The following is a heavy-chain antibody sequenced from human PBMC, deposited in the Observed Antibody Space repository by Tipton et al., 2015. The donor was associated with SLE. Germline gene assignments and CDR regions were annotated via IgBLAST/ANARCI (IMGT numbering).Heavy chain of an antibody. J-gene: IGHJ3*01. V-gene: IGHV4-61*09. Sequence: TLSLTCTVSGGSISSGSYYWTWIRQRAGKGLEWIGHMYTSGGISYNPSLESRVTISVDSSKNQFSLKLTSVTAVDTAVYYCARGDLTTVTTEAFDVWGQGTMVTVSS. D-gene: IGHD4-17*01. CDR2: MYTSGGI. CDR3: ARGDLTTVTTEAFDV. CDR1: GGSISSGSYY.